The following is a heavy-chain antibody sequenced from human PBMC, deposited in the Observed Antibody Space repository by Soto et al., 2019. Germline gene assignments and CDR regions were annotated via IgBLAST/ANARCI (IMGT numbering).Heavy chain of an antibody. CDR3: ASARWDY. J-gene: IGHJ4*02. CDR2: VNHDGST. V-gene: IGHV4-34*01. Sequence: SETLSLTCAVSGVSFTNNYWTWIRQPPGKGLDWIGEVNHDGSTNYHPSLRGRVTISIDTSKNQFSLKLSSVTAADTGVYYCASARWDYWGRGTLVTVSS. CDR1: GVSFTNNY.